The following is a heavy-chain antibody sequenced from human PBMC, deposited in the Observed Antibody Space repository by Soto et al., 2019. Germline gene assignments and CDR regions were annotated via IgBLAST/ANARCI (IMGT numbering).Heavy chain of an antibody. J-gene: IGHJ4*02. D-gene: IGHD6-6*01. CDR1: GFTFSSYA. Sequence: SGGSLRLSCAPSGFTFSSYAMSWVRQAPGKGLGWVSAISASAATTYYADSVKGRFTISRDNSKNTLYVQMNSLRAEDTAIYYCAKLGAYSTSAIDSWGQGALVTVSS. CDR3: AKLGAYSTSAIDS. CDR2: ISASAATT. V-gene: IGHV3-23*01.